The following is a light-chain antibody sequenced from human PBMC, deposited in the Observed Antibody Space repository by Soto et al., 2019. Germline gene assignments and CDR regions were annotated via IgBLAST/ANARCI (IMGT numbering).Light chain of an antibody. CDR3: QQYGTSPPT. Sequence: EIVLTQSPGTLSLSPGERATLSCRASQSVSRNSLAWYQQQPGQAPRLLLYGASSRATDIPDRFSGSGSGTDFTLIVSSLEPEDFAVYFCQQYGTSPPTFGHGTKVDIK. CDR2: GAS. J-gene: IGKJ3*01. V-gene: IGKV3-20*01. CDR1: QSVSRNS.